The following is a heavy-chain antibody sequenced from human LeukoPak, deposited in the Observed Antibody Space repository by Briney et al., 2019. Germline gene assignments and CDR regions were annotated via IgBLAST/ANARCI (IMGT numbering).Heavy chain of an antibody. Sequence: QAGGSLRLSCEASGFIFSNYYMSWVRQVPEKGLEWVANIRHDGSEKYYVDSVKGRFTISRDNAKNSLYLQMNSLRAEDTAVYYCARVPTPDIVVVPAALGFYYYYYMDVWGKGTTVTISS. D-gene: IGHD2-2*01. V-gene: IGHV3-7*01. CDR1: GFIFSNYY. CDR2: IRHDGSEK. J-gene: IGHJ6*03. CDR3: ARVPTPDIVVVPAALGFYYYYYMDV.